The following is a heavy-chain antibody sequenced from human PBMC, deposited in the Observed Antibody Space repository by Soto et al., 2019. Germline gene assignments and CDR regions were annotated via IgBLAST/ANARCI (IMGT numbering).Heavy chain of an antibody. V-gene: IGHV4-59*12. Sequence: PSETLALTCTVSGGSISIYYWSWIRQPPGKGLEWIGYVYYSGSTNYNPSLKSRVTISVDTSKNQFSLKLSSVTAADTAVYYCASRPAFGRWGQGTLVTVYS. CDR1: GGSISIYY. J-gene: IGHJ4*02. CDR3: ASRPAFGR. CDR2: VYYSGST. D-gene: IGHD3-3*01.